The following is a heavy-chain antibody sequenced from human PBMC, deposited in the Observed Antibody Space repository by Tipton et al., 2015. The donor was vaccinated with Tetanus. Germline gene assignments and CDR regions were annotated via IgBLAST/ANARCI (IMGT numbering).Heavy chain of an antibody. J-gene: IGHJ6*02. CDR2: IIPIFGTA. V-gene: IGHV1-69*01. CDR3: ARERTGTTDYYCGMDV. CDR1: EGTFSSYA. D-gene: IGHD1-7*01. Sequence: QLVQSGAEVKKPGSSVKVSCKASEGTFSSYAISWVRQAPGQGLEWMGGIIPIFGTANYAQKFQGRVTITADESTSTAYMELSSLRSEDTAVYYCARERTGTTDYYCGMDVWGQGTTVTVSS.